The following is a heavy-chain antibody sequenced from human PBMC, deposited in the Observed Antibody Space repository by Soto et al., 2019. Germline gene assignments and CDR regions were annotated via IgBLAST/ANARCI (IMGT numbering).Heavy chain of an antibody. D-gene: IGHD3-22*01. J-gene: IGHJ4*02. CDR3: AKQARRATYYYDSSGYSALDY. Sequence: PWGSLRLSCAASGFTFISYAIIFFRQSPFKWLEWVSAISGSGGSTYYADSVKGRFTISRDNSKNTLYLQMNSLRAEDTAVYYCAKQARRATYYYDSSGYSALDYWGQGTLVTVSS. CDR1: GFTFISYA. V-gene: IGHV3-23*01. CDR2: ISGSGGST.